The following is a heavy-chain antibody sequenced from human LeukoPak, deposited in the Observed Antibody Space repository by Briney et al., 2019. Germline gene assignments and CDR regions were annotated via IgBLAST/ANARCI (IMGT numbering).Heavy chain of an antibody. CDR2: IYYSGST. CDR3: ARDSGMIVHY. D-gene: IGHD3-22*01. J-gene: IGHJ4*02. Sequence: SQTLSLTCTVSGGSISSGGYYWSWICQHPGKGLEWIGYIYYSGSTYYNPSLKSRVTISVDTSKNQFSLKLSSVTAADTAVYYCARDSGMIVHYWGQGTLVTVSS. V-gene: IGHV4-31*03. CDR1: GGSISSGGYY.